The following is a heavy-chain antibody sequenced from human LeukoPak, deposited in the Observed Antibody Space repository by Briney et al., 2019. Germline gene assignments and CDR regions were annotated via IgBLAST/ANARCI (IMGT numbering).Heavy chain of an antibody. Sequence: PGGSLRLSCAASGFTFDSYAMNWVRQPPGKGLEWVSTITTNGETTHYADSVKGRFTISRDNSKNTVYLQMNSLRVEDTAIYYCAKLWEPDWGQGSLLSVSS. D-gene: IGHD1-26*01. CDR1: GFTFDSYA. J-gene: IGHJ4*02. CDR3: AKLWEPD. CDR2: ITTNGETT. V-gene: IGHV3-23*01.